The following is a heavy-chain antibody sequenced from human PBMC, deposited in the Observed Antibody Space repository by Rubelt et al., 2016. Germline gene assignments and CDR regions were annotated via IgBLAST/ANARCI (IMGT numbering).Heavy chain of an antibody. D-gene: IGHD3-10*01. CDR3: ARDPLPVRGVIMTPTH. Sequence: QVQLVQSGAEVKKPGASVKVSCKASGYTFTSYGISWVRQAPGQGLEWMGWISAYNGNTNYAQKLQGRVTRTPDTATSTAYMELRSRRSDDTAVYYCARDPLPVRGVIMTPTHRGQGTLVTVSS. J-gene: IGHJ4*02. CDR1: GYTFTSYG. V-gene: IGHV1-18*01. CDR2: ISAYNGNT.